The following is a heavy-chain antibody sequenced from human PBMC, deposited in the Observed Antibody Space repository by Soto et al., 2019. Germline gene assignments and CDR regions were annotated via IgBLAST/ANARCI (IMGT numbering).Heavy chain of an antibody. J-gene: IGHJ6*02. CDR1: VGSINSGGYS. D-gene: IGHD2-2*01. CDR2: IYHTGNT. Sequence: QLQLQESGSGLVKPSQTLSLTCTVSVGSINSGGYSWIWFGQPPGKGREWIGYIYHTGNTFYNPSLQSRVTISVDQSKNQFSLSLGSVTAADTAMYYCARVERTLSTPFAYGMDVWGQGTTVTVSS. V-gene: IGHV4-30-2*01. CDR3: ARVERTLSTPFAYGMDV.